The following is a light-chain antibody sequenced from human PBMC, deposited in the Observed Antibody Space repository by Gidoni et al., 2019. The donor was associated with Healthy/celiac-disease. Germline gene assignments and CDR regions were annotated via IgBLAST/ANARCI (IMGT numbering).Light chain of an antibody. CDR2: GAS. Sequence: EIVMTQSPATLSVSPGERATLSCRASQSVSSNLAWYQQKPGQAPRLLIYGASTRATGIPARFRGSGSGTEFTPTISRLQSEDFAVYYCQQYNNWPPLTFGGGTKVEIK. V-gene: IGKV3-15*01. CDR1: QSVSSN. J-gene: IGKJ4*01. CDR3: QQYNNWPPLT.